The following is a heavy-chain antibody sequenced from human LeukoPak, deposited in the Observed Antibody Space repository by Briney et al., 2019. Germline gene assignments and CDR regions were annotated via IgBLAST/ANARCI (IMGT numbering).Heavy chain of an antibody. Sequence: SETLSLTCTVSGGSISSGSHYWSWIRQPAGKGLEWIGHIYASGSTNYNPSLKSRVTMSVDTSKNQFSLKLSSVTAADTAVFYCARLKYDSSGFYGSDYWGQGTLVTVSS. J-gene: IGHJ4*02. CDR1: GGSISSGSHY. V-gene: IGHV4-61*09. D-gene: IGHD3-22*01. CDR3: ARLKYDSSGFYGSDY. CDR2: IYASGST.